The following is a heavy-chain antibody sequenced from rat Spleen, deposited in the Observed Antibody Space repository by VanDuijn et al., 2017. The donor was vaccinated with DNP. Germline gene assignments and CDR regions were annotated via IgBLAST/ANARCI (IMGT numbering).Heavy chain of an antibody. CDR3: ATRGNSGYYFDY. Sequence: EVQLVESGGGLVQPGRSLKLSCTASGFTFSDYYMAWVRQAPTKGLEWVASISYDGGRTYYRDSVKDRFTISRDYAKSSLYLQMDSLRSEDTATYYCATRGNSGYYFDYWGQGVMVTVSS. CDR1: GFTFSDYY. D-gene: IGHD4-3*01. J-gene: IGHJ2*01. CDR2: ISYDGGRT. V-gene: IGHV5-20*01.